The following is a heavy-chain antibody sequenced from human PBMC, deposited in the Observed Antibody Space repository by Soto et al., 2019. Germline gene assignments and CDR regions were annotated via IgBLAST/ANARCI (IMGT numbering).Heavy chain of an antibody. CDR3: ARALDSYDSSGMEYHYGLGV. CDR1: GGYSRNLS. V-gene: IGHV4-59*11. CDR2: IYYSVST. J-gene: IGHJ6*02. Sequence: PSLTLPLPCTVFGGYSRNLSGSWILQTPGKGLDWIGYIYYSVSTNYNPSLKCRVTISGDTSKSQFSRMLSSVTAADTAVYYCARALDSYDSSGMEYHYGLGVCGQGTRGTVSS. D-gene: IGHD3-22*01.